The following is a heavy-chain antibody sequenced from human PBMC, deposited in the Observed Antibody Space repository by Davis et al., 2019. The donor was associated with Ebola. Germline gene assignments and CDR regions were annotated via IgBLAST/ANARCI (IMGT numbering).Heavy chain of an antibody. Sequence: GESLKISCVASGFTFDNVAMNWVRQVPGKGLEWVGHIKSSSDGETTDYAAFVKGRFTISRADKNNEVSLEMKSLTTEDSAVYYCVTDVVFYDYLWGSHYGGSWGQGALVTVSS. CDR2: IKSSSDGETT. J-gene: IGHJ5*02. V-gene: IGHV3-15*07. CDR3: VTDVVFYDYLWGSHYGGS. D-gene: IGHD3-16*01. CDR1: GFTFDNVA.